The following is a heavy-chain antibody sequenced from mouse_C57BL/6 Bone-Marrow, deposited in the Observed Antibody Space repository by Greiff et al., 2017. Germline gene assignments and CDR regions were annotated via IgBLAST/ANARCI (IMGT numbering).Heavy chain of an antibody. D-gene: IGHD2-5*01. Sequence: EVQRVESGGGLVKPGGSLKLSCAASGFTFSDYGMHWVRQAPEKGLEWVAYISSGSSTIYYADTVKGRFTISRDNAKNTLFLQMTSLRSEDTAMYYCARLGSNYVYYAMDYWGQGTSVTVSS. CDR2: ISSGSSTI. J-gene: IGHJ4*01. CDR3: ARLGSNYVYYAMDY. CDR1: GFTFSDYG. V-gene: IGHV5-17*01.